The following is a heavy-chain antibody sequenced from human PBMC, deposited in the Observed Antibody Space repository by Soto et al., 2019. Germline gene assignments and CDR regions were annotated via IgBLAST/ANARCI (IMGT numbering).Heavy chain of an antibody. CDR2: INQDGSEK. D-gene: IGHD3-22*01. V-gene: IGHV3-7*03. Sequence: PEGSLTLSCAASGFTFSSYWMSWVRQAPGKGLEWVSNINQDGSEKYYVYSVKVRVTISRDNAKHSLYLQMNSLRAEDTAVYHCASGGGYYDSSGYLYLVYXWGYGTPVTIS. CDR1: GFTFSSYW. CDR3: ASGGGYYDSSGYLYLVYX. J-gene: IGHJ4*01.